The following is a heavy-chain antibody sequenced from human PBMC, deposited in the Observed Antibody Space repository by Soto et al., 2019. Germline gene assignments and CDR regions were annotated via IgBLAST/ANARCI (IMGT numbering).Heavy chain of an antibody. CDR2: IWYDGSNK. CDR1: GFTFSSYG. Sequence: GGSLRLSCAASGFTFSSYGMHWVRQAPGKGLEWVAVIWYDGSNKYYADSVKGRFTISRDNSKNTLYLQMNSLRAEDTAVYYCAREENIVATIWATGAFDIWGQGTMVTVSS. D-gene: IGHD5-12*01. V-gene: IGHV3-33*01. CDR3: AREENIVATIWATGAFDI. J-gene: IGHJ3*02.